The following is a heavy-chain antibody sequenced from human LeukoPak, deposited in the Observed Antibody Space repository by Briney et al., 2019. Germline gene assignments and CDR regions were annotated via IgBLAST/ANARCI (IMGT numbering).Heavy chain of an antibody. CDR1: GFTVSSSY. J-gene: IGHJ4*02. Sequence: GGSLRLSCAASGFTVSSSYMYWVRQAPGKGLEWVSFFYRGDSTYYAESVRGRFTISRDNSKNTLYLLMNSLIPEDTAVYYCARRRYNWNAIDYWGQGTLVTVSS. V-gene: IGHV3-53*01. D-gene: IGHD1-20*01. CDR2: FYRGDST. CDR3: ARRRYNWNAIDY.